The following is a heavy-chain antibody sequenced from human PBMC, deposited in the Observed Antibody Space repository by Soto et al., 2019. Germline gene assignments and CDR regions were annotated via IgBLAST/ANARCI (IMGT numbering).Heavy chain of an antibody. D-gene: IGHD5-18*01. CDR3: ASAVDTAMVTRISYGMDV. J-gene: IGHJ6*02. CDR1: GYTFTSYY. Sequence: GXSVKDSCKESGYTFTSYYMHWGRQAPVQGLEWMGIINPSGGSTSYAQKFQGRVTMTRDTSTSTVYMELSSLRSEDTAVYYCASAVDTAMVTRISYGMDVWGQGTTVTVSS. CDR2: INPSGGST. V-gene: IGHV1-46*01.